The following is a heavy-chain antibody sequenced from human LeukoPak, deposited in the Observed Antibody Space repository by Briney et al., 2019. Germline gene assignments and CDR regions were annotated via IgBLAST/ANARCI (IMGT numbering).Heavy chain of an antibody. Sequence: GGSLRLSCAASGFTFSSNAMSWVRQAPGKGLEWVSSISGSGASTYYADSVKGRFTIYRDNSKNTLYLQMNSLRAEDTAIYYCAKDVGSSITARRAFDYWGQGSLVTLSS. D-gene: IGHD6-6*01. CDR1: GFTFSSNA. V-gene: IGHV3-23*01. CDR2: ISGSGAST. CDR3: AKDVGSSITARRAFDY. J-gene: IGHJ4*02.